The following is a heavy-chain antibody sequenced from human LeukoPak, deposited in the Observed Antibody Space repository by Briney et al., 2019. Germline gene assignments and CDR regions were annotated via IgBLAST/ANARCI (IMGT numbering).Heavy chain of an antibody. Sequence: SGGSLRLSCAASGFTFSRYWMSWVRQAPGKGLEWVANIKADGSENHYVGSVKGRFTISRDNTKNSLYLQMNSLRDEDTAVYYCSAGPHFDYWGQGTLVTVSS. J-gene: IGHJ4*02. D-gene: IGHD1-14*01. CDR2: IKADGSEN. CDR3: SAGPHFDY. CDR1: GFTFSRYW. V-gene: IGHV3-7*01.